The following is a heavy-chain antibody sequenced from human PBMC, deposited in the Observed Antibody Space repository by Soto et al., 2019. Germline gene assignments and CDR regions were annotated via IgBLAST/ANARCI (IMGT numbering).Heavy chain of an antibody. CDR3: AKDPSAIDYYDFWSDHYMDV. J-gene: IGHJ6*03. Sequence: EVQLLESGGGLVQPGGSLRLSCAASGFTFSSYAMSWVRQAPGKGLERVSAISVSGGSTYYADSVKGRFTISRDNSKNTLYLQMNSLRAEDTAVYYCAKDPSAIDYYDFWSDHYMDVWGKGTTVTVSS. V-gene: IGHV3-23*01. CDR1: GFTFSSYA. CDR2: ISVSGGST. D-gene: IGHD3-3*01.